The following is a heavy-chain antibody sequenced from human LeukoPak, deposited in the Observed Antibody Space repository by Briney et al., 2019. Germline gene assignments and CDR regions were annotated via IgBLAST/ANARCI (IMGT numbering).Heavy chain of an antibody. D-gene: IGHD6-19*01. CDR2: LYYTGST. J-gene: IGHJ4*02. Sequence: PSETLSLTCAVSGGSISSSNWWSWVRQPPGKGLEWIGYLYYTGSTNYNPSLKSRVTISVDMSKNQFSLKLRSMTAADTAVYYCARHGPGYSSVFDYWGQGTLVTVSS. V-gene: IGHV4-4*02. CDR3: ARHGPGYSSVFDY. CDR1: GGSISSSNW.